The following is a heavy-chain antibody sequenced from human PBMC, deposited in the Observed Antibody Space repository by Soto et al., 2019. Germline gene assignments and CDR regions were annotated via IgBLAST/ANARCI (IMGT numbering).Heavy chain of an antibody. CDR1: GFTFSSYA. J-gene: IGHJ4*02. V-gene: IGHV3-30-3*01. CDR3: ARMYYGGKTYYFDY. CDR2: ISYDGSNK. D-gene: IGHD4-17*01. Sequence: GGSLRLSCAASGFTFSSYAMHWVRQALGKGLEWVAVISYDGSNKYYADSVKGRFTISRDNSKNTLYLQMNSLRAEDTAVYYCARMYYGGKTYYFDYWGQGTLVTVSS.